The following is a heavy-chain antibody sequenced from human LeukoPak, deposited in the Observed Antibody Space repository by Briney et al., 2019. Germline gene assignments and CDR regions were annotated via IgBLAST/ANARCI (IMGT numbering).Heavy chain of an antibody. CDR3: ARDRVDTAMVTGYYMDV. CDR2: IYYSGST. D-gene: IGHD5-18*01. CDR1: GGSISSSSYY. V-gene: IGHV4-39*07. J-gene: IGHJ6*03. Sequence: PSETLSLTCTVSGGSISSSSYYWGWIRQPPGKGLEWIGSIYYSGSTYYNPSLKRRVTISVDTSKNQFSLKLSSVTAADTAVYYCARDRVDTAMVTGYYMDVWGTGTTVTVSS.